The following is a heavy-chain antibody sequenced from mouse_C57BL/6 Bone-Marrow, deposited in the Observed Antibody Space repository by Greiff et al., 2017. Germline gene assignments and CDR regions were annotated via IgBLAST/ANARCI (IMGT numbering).Heavy chain of an antibody. J-gene: IGHJ4*01. CDR1: GYTFTSYW. D-gene: IGHD2-10*01. V-gene: IGHV1-64*01. Sequence: QVQLQQPGAELVKPGASVKLSCKASGYTFTSYWMHWVKQRPGQGLEWIGMIHPNSGSTNYNEKFKSKATLTVDKSSSTAYMQLSSLTSEDSAVYYCSRSYYHNYVAMDYEDQGTSVTVTA. CDR3: SRSYYHNYVAMDY. CDR2: IHPNSGST.